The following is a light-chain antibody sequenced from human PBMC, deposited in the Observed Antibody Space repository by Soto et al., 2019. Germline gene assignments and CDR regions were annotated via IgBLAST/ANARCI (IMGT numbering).Light chain of an antibody. V-gene: IGLV2-23*03. CDR2: ESS. Sequence: QSALTQPASVSGSPGQAITISCTGTSNNIGNYNLVSWYQLHPGKAPRLMIYESSQRPSGVSDRFSGSKSGNTASLTISGLQAEDEAYYYCCSSSASGSTFDVLFGGGTKLTV. J-gene: IGLJ3*02. CDR3: CSSSASGSTFDVL. CDR1: SNNIGNYNL.